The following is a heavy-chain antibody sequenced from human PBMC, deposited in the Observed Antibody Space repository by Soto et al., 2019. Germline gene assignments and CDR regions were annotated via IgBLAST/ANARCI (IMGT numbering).Heavy chain of an antibody. CDR2: IYYSGST. J-gene: IGHJ2*01. D-gene: IGHD5-18*01. CDR1: GGSISSSSYY. Sequence: SETLSLTCTVSGGSISSSSYYWGWIRQPPGKGLEWIGSIYYSGSTYYNPSLKSRVTISVDTSKNQFSLKLSSVTAADTAVYYCARGGGSGYSYGHWYFDLWGRGTLVTVS. V-gene: IGHV4-39*01. CDR3: ARGGGSGYSYGHWYFDL.